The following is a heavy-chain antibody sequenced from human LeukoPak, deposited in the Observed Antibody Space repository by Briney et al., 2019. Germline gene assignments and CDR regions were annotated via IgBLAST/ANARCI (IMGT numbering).Heavy chain of an antibody. CDR1: GFTFNAYA. CDR2: INWNGGST. D-gene: IGHD1-26*01. J-gene: IGHJ4*02. Sequence: TGGSLRLSCTASGFTFNAYAMNWVRQAPGKGLEWVSGINWNGGSTDYADSVKGRFTISRDNAKNSLYLEMNSLRVEDTAFYYCARVERGATTDYWGQGTLVTVSS. CDR3: ARVERGATTDY. V-gene: IGHV3-20*04.